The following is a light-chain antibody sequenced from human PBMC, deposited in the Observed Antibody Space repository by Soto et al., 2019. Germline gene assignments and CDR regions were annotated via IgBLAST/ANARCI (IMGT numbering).Light chain of an antibody. CDR2: GIS. CDR1: QSVTSDY. CDR3: QQFSSYPLT. Sequence: IVLTQSTGTLSLSPGERATLSCRASQSVTSDYLAWYRQKPGQAPRLLSYGISSRATGIPDRFSGSGSGTDFTLTISKLEPEDFEVYYCQQFSSYPLTFGGGTKVDIK. V-gene: IGKV3-20*01. J-gene: IGKJ4*01.